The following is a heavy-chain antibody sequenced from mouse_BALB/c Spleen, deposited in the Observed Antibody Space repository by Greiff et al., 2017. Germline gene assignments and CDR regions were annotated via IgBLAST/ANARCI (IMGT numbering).Heavy chain of an antibody. J-gene: IGHJ4*01. Sequence: DVMLVESGGGLVKPGGSLKLSCAASGFTFSSYAMSWVRQSPEKRLEWVAEISSGGSYTYYPDTVTGRFTISRDNAKNTLYLEMSSLRSEDTAMYYCARDRSGYPHYYAMDYWGQGTSVTVSS. CDR1: GFTFSSYA. CDR3: ARDRSGYPHYYAMDY. CDR2: ISSGGSYT. V-gene: IGHV5-9-4*01. D-gene: IGHD3-1*01.